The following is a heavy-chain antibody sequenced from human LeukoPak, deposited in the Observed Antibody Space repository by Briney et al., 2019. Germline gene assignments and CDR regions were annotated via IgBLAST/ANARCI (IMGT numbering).Heavy chain of an antibody. D-gene: IGHD6-19*01. V-gene: IGHV4-31*03. CDR2: IYYSGST. CDR3: ARDKQWLAFDY. CDR1: GGSISSGGYY. Sequence: SQALSLTCTVSGGSISSGGYYWSWIRQHPGKGLEWIGYIYYSGSTYYNPSLKSRVTISVDTSKNQFSLKLSSVTAADTAVYYCARDKQWLAFDYWGQGTLVTVSS. J-gene: IGHJ4*02.